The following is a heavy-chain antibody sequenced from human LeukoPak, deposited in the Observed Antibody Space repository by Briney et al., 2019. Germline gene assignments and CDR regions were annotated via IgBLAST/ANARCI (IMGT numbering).Heavy chain of an antibody. CDR3: VRDASGWSYNWFDP. CDR1: GFTFSSYE. V-gene: IGHV3-48*03. D-gene: IGHD6-19*01. Sequence: PGGSLRLSCAASGFTFSSYEMNWVRQAPGKGLEWVSYISSSGSTIYYADSVKGRFTISRDNAKNSLYLQMNSLRAEDTAVYYCVRDASGWSYNWFDPWGQGTLVTVSS. J-gene: IGHJ5*02. CDR2: ISSSGSTI.